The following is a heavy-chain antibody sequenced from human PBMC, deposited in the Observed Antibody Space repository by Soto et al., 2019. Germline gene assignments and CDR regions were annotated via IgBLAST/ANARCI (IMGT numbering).Heavy chain of an antibody. CDR1: GGTFSSYA. CDR3: AKASGYCSSNTCFAGMDV. D-gene: IGHD2-2*01. J-gene: IGHJ6*02. V-gene: IGHV1-69*13. CDR2: IIPIFGTT. Sequence: SVKVSCKASGGTFSSYAISWVRQAPGQGLEWMGGIIPIFGTTNNAQKFQGRVTITADESTSTAYMELSSLRSEDTAMYFCAKASGYCSSNTCFAGMDVWGQGTTVTVSS.